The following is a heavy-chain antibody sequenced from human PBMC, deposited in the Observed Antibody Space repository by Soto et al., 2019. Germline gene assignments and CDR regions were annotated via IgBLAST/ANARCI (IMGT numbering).Heavy chain of an antibody. D-gene: IGHD6-25*01. CDR1: GGSISNENYY. Sequence: PSETLSLTCTVSGGSISNENYYWNWIRQPPGKGLEWIGYIYYSGNTYYNTSLQSRLTISIDTSKNQFSLKLSSVTAADTAVYYCALLYLSGQRYSSAWASNFDSWGQGTLVTVSS. CDR2: IYYSGNT. J-gene: IGHJ4*02. CDR3: ALLYLSGQRYSSAWASNFDS. V-gene: IGHV4-30-4*01.